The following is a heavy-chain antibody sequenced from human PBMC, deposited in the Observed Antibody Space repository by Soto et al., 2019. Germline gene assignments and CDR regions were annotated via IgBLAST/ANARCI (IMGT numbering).Heavy chain of an antibody. Sequence: QVQLQESGPGLVKPSETLSLTCTVSGGSISSYYWSWIRQPPGKGLEWIGYIYYSGRTNYNPSLKSRVTISVDTSMNQFSLKLSSVTAAYTAVYYCARSLRYCSGGSCYFPAYWGQGTLVTVSS. V-gene: IGHV4-59*01. CDR2: IYYSGRT. CDR3: ARSLRYCSGGSCYFPAY. CDR1: GGSISSYY. D-gene: IGHD2-15*01. J-gene: IGHJ4*02.